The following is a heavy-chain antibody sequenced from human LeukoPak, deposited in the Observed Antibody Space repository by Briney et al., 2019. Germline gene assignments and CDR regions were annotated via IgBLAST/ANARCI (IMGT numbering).Heavy chain of an antibody. V-gene: IGHV4-61*10. D-gene: IGHD6-6*01. CDR3: ARRYSSSSYYGC. CDR1: GGSISSGSYY. Sequence: SETLSLTCTVSGGSISSGSYYWSWIRQPAGKGLEWIGEIYHSGSTNYNPSLKSRVTISVDTSKNQFSLKLSSVTAADTAVYYCARRYSSSSYYGCWGQGTLVTVSS. J-gene: IGHJ4*02. CDR2: IYHSGST.